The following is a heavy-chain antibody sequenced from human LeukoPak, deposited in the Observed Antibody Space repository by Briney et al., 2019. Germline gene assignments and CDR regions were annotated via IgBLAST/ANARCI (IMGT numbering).Heavy chain of an antibody. Sequence: SVKVSCKASGGTFSSYAISWVRQAPGQGLEWMGGIIPIFGTANYAQKFQGRVTITADESTSTAYMELRSLRSDDTAVYYCARDPYCSSTSCARPYYFDYWGQGTLVTVSS. D-gene: IGHD2-2*01. J-gene: IGHJ4*02. CDR3: ARDPYCSSTSCARPYYFDY. CDR2: IIPIFGTA. CDR1: GGTFSSYA. V-gene: IGHV1-69*01.